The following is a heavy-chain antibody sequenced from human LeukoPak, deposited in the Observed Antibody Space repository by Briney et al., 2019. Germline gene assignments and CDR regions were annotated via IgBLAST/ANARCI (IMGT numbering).Heavy chain of an antibody. J-gene: IGHJ6*02. D-gene: IGHD6-13*01. Sequence: GASVKVSCKASGGTFSSYAISWVRQAPGQGLEWMGRIIPILGIANYAQKFQGRVTITADKSTSTAYMELSSLRSEDTAVYYCAREVVAAAGTRYYYYYGMDVWGQGTTVTVSS. CDR1: GGTFSSYA. CDR3: AREVVAAAGTRYYYYYGMDV. CDR2: IIPILGIA. V-gene: IGHV1-69*04.